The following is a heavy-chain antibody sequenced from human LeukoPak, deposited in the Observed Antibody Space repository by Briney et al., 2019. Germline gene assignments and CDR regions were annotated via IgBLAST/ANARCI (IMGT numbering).Heavy chain of an antibody. J-gene: IGHJ4*02. CDR3: ARDRGLGGSVVGRIYYFDY. Sequence: SVKVSCKASGGTFSSYAISWVRQAPGQGLEWMGRIIPIFGTANYAQKFQGIVTITTDESTSTAYMELSSLRSEDTAVYYCARDRGLGGSVVGRIYYFDYWGQGTLVTASS. CDR1: GGTFSSYA. V-gene: IGHV1-69*05. CDR2: IIPIFGTA. D-gene: IGHD1-26*01.